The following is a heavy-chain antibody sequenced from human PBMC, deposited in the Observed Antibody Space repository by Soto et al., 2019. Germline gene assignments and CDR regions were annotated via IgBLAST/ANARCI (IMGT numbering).Heavy chain of an antibody. J-gene: IGHJ4*02. Sequence: SETLSLTCXVYGGSFSGYYWSWIRQPPGKGLEWIGEINDSGSTHYNPSLKSRVTISVDTSKNQFSLKLSSLTAADTSLYYCARVDYSGWTPFDYWGQGSLVTVSS. CDR3: ARVDYSGWTPFDY. CDR2: INDSGST. D-gene: IGHD6-19*01. V-gene: IGHV4-34*01. CDR1: GGSFSGYY.